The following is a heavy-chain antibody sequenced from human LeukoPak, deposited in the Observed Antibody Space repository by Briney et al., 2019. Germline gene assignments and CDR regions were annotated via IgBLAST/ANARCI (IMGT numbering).Heavy chain of an antibody. Sequence: SETLSPTCAVYGGSFSGYYWSWIRQPPGKGLEWIGEINHSGGTNYNPSLKSRVTISVDTSKNQFSLKLSSVTAADTAVYYCARSAATESGWFDPWGQGTLVTVSS. V-gene: IGHV4-34*01. CDR1: GGSFSGYY. CDR3: ARSAATESGWFDP. CDR2: INHSGGT. J-gene: IGHJ5*02. D-gene: IGHD1-14*01.